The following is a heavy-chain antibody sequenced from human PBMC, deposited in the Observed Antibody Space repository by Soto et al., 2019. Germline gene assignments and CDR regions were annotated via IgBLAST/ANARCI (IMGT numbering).Heavy chain of an antibody. J-gene: IGHJ3*02. CDR1: GYTFTSYA. V-gene: IGHV1-3*01. Sequence: QVQLVQSGAEVKKPGASVKVSRKASGYTFTSYAMHWVRQAPGQRLEWMGWINAGNGNTKYSQKFQGRVTITRDTSASTAYMELSSLRSEDTAVYYCARDHDFWSGYRAFDIWGQGTMVTVSS. CDR3: ARDHDFWSGYRAFDI. D-gene: IGHD3-3*01. CDR2: INAGNGNT.